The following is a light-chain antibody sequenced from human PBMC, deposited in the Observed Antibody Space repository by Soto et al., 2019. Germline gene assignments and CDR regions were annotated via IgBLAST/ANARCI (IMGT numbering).Light chain of an antibody. CDR1: QSVRSNY. J-gene: IGKJ1*01. CDR3: QQYVDSRT. CDR2: GAS. V-gene: IGKV3-20*01. Sequence: EIVLTQSPGTLSLSPGKRATLSCRASQSVRSNYLAWYQQKPGQAPRLLISGASNRASGIPDRFSGSGSGTAFTLTISSLEPEDFAVYYCQQYVDSRTFGQGTRVEIK.